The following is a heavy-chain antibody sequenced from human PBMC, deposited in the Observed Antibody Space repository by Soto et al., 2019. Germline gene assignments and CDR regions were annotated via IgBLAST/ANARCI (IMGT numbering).Heavy chain of an antibody. CDR3: ARGVAARPLPSYYYYYMDV. V-gene: IGHV4-34*01. CDR2: INHSGST. D-gene: IGHD6-6*01. J-gene: IGHJ6*03. CDR1: GGSFSGYY. Sequence: SETLSLTCAFYGGSFSGYYWSLIRQPPGKGLEWIGEINHSGSTNYNPSLKSRVTISVDTSKNQFSLKLSSVTAADTAVYYCARGVAARPLPSYYYYYMDVWGKGTTVTVS.